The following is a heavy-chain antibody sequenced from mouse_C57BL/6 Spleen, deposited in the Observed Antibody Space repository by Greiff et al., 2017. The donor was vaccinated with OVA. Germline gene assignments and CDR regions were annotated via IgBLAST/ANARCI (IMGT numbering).Heavy chain of an antibody. CDR2: ISDGGSYT. V-gene: IGHV5-4*01. CDR1: IHFSRLS. J-gene: IGHJ4*01. Sequence: EVQVVESGGGLIKAGGVLEPLRSTFGIHFSRLSHSWVCPTSEKRLEWVATISDGGSYTYYPDNVKGRFTISRDNAKNNLYLQMSHLKSEDTAMYYCARDSSITTVVATDAMDYWGQGTSVTVSS. CDR3: ARDSSITTVVATDAMDY. D-gene: IGHD1-1*01.